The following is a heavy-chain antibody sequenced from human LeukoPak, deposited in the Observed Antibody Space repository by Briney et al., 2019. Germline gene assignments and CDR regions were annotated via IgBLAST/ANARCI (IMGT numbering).Heavy chain of an antibody. CDR3: ARGRSGRDSSGYLSGY. D-gene: IGHD3-22*01. J-gene: IGHJ4*02. CDR2: INPNNGGT. CDR1: GYTFTNYY. Sequence: ASVKVSCKASGYTFTNYYMHWVRQAPGQGLEWMGWINPNNGGTNYAQKFQGLVTMTRDTSISTAYMELHSLISDDTAVYYCARGRSGRDSSGYLSGYWGQGTLVTVSS. V-gene: IGHV1-2*04.